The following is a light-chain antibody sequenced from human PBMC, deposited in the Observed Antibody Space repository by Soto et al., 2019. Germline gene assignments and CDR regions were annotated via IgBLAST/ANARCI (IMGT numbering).Light chain of an antibody. CDR3: CSYAASYTLL. Sequence: QSALTQPRSVSASPGQSVTISCTGTSSNVGGYNYVSWYQQNPGKAPKLMIYDASKRPPGVPDRFSGSKSGNAAFLTISGRQVEDEADYYCCSYAASYTLLFGGGTKLTVL. V-gene: IGLV2-11*01. CDR2: DAS. J-gene: IGLJ3*02. CDR1: SSNVGGYNY.